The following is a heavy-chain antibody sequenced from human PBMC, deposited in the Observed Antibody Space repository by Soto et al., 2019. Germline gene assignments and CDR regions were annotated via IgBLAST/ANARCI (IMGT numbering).Heavy chain of an antibody. CDR2: INAGYGNT. Sequence: QVHLVQSGAEVRKPGASVKVSCKASGYTFSSYAMHWVRQAPGQRLEWMGWINAGYGNTKSSQKFQDRVTISRDTPASKAYMEMTSLRSEDTAVYYCARDTGDGTFDFWGQGTLVTVSS. V-gene: IGHV1-3*01. CDR3: ARDTGDGTFDF. J-gene: IGHJ4*02. CDR1: GYTFSSYA. D-gene: IGHD7-27*01.